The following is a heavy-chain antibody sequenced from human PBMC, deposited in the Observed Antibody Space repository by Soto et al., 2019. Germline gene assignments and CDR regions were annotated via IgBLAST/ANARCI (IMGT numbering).Heavy chain of an antibody. CDR1: DDSITSGAYY. V-gene: IGHV4-39*07. D-gene: IGHD2-15*01. CDR2: IQYRGST. J-gene: IGHJ6*03. CDR3: ARSVLDIVVVVAATDYYYYYMDV. Sequence: SETLSLTCTVPDDSITSGAYYWGLIRQPPGKGLEWIGTIQYRGSTYYNPSLKSRVTMSVDTSKNQFSLRLSSVTAADTAVYYCARSVLDIVVVVAATDYYYYYMDVWGKGTTVTVSS.